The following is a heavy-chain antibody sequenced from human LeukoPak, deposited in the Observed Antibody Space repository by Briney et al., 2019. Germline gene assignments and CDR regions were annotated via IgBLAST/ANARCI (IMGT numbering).Heavy chain of an antibody. J-gene: IGHJ4*02. CDR3: AKTNGYYSD. V-gene: IGHV3-23*01. CDR1: GFTFSSHV. CDR2: ISGSGGTT. Sequence: QTGGSLRLSCAASGFTFSSHVMNWVRQAPGKGLEWVPGISGSGGTTYYADSVKGRFTISRDNSKNSLSLQVSSLRAEDTAVYYCAKTNGYYSDWGQGTLATVSS. D-gene: IGHD3-22*01.